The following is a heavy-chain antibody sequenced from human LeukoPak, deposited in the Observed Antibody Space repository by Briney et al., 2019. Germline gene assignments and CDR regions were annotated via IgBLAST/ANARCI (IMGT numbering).Heavy chain of an antibody. J-gene: IGHJ4*02. CDR3: ARGFYFGDLGAYYLDY. CDR1: GFTFSSYG. D-gene: IGHD3-10*01. V-gene: IGHV3-33*01. Sequence: PGRSLRLSCAASGFTFSSYGMHWVRQAPGKGLDWVAVIWYDGNNKYYADSVKGRFTISRDSSKNTLYLQMNSLIGEDTAVYYCARGFYFGDLGAYYLDYWGQGTLVTVSS. CDR2: IWYDGNNK.